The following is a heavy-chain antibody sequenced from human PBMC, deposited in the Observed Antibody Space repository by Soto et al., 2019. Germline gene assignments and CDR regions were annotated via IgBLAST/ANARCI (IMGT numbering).Heavy chain of an antibody. Sequence: SETLSLTCTVSGGSISSYYWSWIRQPSGKGLEWIGYIYYSGSTNYNPSLKSRVTISVDTSKNQFSLKLSSVTAADTAVYYCARDFRVTTFSNWFDPWGQGTLVTVSS. V-gene: IGHV4-59*01. CDR3: ARDFRVTTFSNWFDP. J-gene: IGHJ5*02. D-gene: IGHD4-4*01. CDR1: GGSISSYY. CDR2: IYYSGST.